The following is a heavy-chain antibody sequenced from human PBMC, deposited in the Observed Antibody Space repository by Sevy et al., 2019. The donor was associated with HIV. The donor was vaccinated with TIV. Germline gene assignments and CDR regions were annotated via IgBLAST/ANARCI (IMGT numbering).Heavy chain of an antibody. D-gene: IGHD5-18*01. J-gene: IGHJ3*02. Sequence: SETLSLTCTVSGGSISSYYWSWIRQPAGKGLEWIGRIYTSGSTNYNPSLKSRVTMSVDTSKNQFSLKLSSVTAADMAVYYCARDRGRGYSFMGAFDIWGQGTMVTVSS. CDR2: IYTSGST. CDR1: GGSISSYY. V-gene: IGHV4-4*07. CDR3: ARDRGRGYSFMGAFDI.